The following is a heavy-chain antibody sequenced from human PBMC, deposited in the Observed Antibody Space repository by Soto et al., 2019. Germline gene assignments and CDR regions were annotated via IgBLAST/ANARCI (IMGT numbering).Heavy chain of an antibody. D-gene: IGHD4-4*01. CDR2: IWYDGSNK. CDR1: GFTFSSYG. Sequence: QVQLVESGGGVVQPGRSLRLSCAASGFTFSSYGMHWVRQAPGKGLEWVAVIWYDGSNKYYADSVKGRFTISRDNSKNTLYLQMNSLRAEDTAVYYCAGDLGYSNERTDYWGQGTLVTVSS. CDR3: AGDLGYSNERTDY. J-gene: IGHJ4*02. V-gene: IGHV3-33*01.